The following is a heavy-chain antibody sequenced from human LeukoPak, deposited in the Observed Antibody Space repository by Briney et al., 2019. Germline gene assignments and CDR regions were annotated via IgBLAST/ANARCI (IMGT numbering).Heavy chain of an antibody. Sequence: GGSLRLSCATDGFTFSTYAMSWVRQAPGKGLEWVSGIGGSGSATSYADSVQGRFTISRDNFKNTLYLQMYGLRAEDTAVYYCAKDTHYDRSGYDPSDYWGQGTLVTVSS. CDR2: IGGSGSAT. CDR1: GFTFSTYA. D-gene: IGHD3-22*01. J-gene: IGHJ4*02. V-gene: IGHV3-23*01. CDR3: AKDTHYDRSGYDPSDY.